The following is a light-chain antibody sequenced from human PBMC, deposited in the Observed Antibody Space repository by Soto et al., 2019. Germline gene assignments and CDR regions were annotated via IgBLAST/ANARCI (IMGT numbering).Light chain of an antibody. CDR3: QHSYSTPPIT. Sequence: DIRMTQSPSSLSASVGDRVTITCRASQSISSYLNWYQQKPGKAPKLLIYAASSLESGVPSRFSGSGSGTDFTLTISSLQPEDFATYYCQHSYSTPPITFGPGTKVDIK. CDR2: AAS. CDR1: QSISSY. J-gene: IGKJ3*01. V-gene: IGKV1-39*01.